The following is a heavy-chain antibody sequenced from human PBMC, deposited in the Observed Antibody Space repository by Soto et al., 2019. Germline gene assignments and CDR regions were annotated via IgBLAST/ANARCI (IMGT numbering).Heavy chain of an antibody. CDR1: GGSFSGYY. D-gene: IGHD3-22*01. CDR2: INHSGST. V-gene: IGHV4-34*01. Sequence: PSETLSLTCAVYGGSFSGYYWTWIRQPPGTGLEWIGEINHSGSTNYNPSLKSRVTISVDTSKNQFSLKLSSVTAADMAVYYCASRLYYDSSGLEGGGMDVWRQGHTVTVSS. CDR3: ASRLYYDSSGLEGGGMDV. J-gene: IGHJ6*02.